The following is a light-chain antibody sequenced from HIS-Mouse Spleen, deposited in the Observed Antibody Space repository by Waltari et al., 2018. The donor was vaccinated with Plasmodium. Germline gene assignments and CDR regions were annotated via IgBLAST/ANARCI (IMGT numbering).Light chain of an antibody. CDR1: QGISSA. Sequence: AIQLTQSPSSLSASVGDRVTITCRASQGISSALAWYQQKPGKAPKLLIYDASSLASGATSRFSGSGSGTDFTLTISSLHPEDFATYYCQQFNSYPLSFGGGTKVEIK. CDR2: DAS. CDR3: QQFNSYPLS. V-gene: IGKV1-13*02. J-gene: IGKJ4*01.